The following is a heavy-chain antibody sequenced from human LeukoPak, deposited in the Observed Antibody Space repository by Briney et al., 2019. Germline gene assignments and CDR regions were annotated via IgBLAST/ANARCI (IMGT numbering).Heavy chain of an antibody. D-gene: IGHD2-2*01. CDR2: ISWDGDST. J-gene: IGHJ5*01. CDR3: AKGGCSSTSCPPDS. V-gene: IGHV3-43D*04. CDR1: GFTFDNFA. Sequence: GGSLRLSCVGSGFTFDNFAMHWVRQPVGKGLEWVSLISWDGDSTYYADSVKGRFAISRDNSENSLYLQMSILRAEDTALCYCAKGGCSSTSCPPDSWGQGTLVTVSS.